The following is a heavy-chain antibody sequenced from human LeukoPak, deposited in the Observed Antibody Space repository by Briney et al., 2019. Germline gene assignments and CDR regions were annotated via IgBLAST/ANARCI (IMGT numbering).Heavy chain of an antibody. CDR3: ARDNAPAGGGLDY. Sequence: GGSLRLSCAASGFTVSSNHMTWVRQAPGKGLEWVSEIYTGGLTFYADSVTGRFTISRDNSKNTVYLQMNSLGVEDTARYYCARDNAPAGGGLDYWGQGTPVTVSS. D-gene: IGHD2-2*01. CDR2: IYTGGLT. CDR1: GFTVSSNH. J-gene: IGHJ4*02. V-gene: IGHV3-53*01.